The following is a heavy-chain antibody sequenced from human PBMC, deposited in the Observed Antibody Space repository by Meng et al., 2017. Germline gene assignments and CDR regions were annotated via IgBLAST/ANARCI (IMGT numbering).Heavy chain of an antibody. Sequence: ARVQESGAGPVKPSGTRSPTCAVLGGSISRSNWWSCGRQPPGKGLEWIGEIYHSGSTNYNPSLKSRVTISVDKSKNQFSLKLSSVTAADTAVYYCARAGVGYYDSSGPYSYWGQGTLVTVSS. D-gene: IGHD3-22*01. V-gene: IGHV4-4*02. J-gene: IGHJ4*02. CDR2: IYHSGST. CDR1: GGSISRSNW. CDR3: ARAGVGYYDSSGPYSY.